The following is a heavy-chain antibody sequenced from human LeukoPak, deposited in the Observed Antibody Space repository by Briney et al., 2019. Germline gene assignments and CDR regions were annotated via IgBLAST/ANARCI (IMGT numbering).Heavy chain of an antibody. Sequence: GASVKVSCKASGYSFIRYHIHWVRQAPGQGLEWMGVLKLYDGSISHAQKFQGRVTMTSDTSTSTVYMELSSLRSEDTAVYFCARDGGSFSCNMDVWGQGTTVTVSS. D-gene: IGHD1-26*01. V-gene: IGHV1-46*01. CDR3: ARDGGSFSCNMDV. CDR1: GYSFIRYH. J-gene: IGHJ6*02. CDR2: LKLYDGSI.